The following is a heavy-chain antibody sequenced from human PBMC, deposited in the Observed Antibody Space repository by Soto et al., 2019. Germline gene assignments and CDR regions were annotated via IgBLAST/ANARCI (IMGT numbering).Heavy chain of an antibody. CDR2: ISSTTNYI. CDR1: GFTFTRYS. J-gene: IGHJ4*02. V-gene: IGHV3-21*06. Sequence: GGSLRLSCAASGFTFTRYSMNWVRQAPGKGLEWVSSISSTTNYIYYGDSMKGRFTISRDNAKNSLYLEMNSLRAEDTAVYYCTRESEDLTSNFDYWGQGTLVTVSS. CDR3: TRESEDLTSNFDY.